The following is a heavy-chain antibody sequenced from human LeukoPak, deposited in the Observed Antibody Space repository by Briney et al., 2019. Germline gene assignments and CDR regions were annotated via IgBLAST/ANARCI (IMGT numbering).Heavy chain of an antibody. V-gene: IGHV5-51*01. Sequence: GESLKISCKGSGYSFTSYWIGWVRQMPGKGLEWMGIVYPGDSDTRYSPSFQGQVTISADKSIRTAYLQWSSLKASDTAIYYCARHHDYGDYGCFDYWGQGTLVTVSS. D-gene: IGHD4-17*01. CDR1: GYSFTSYW. CDR3: ARHHDYGDYGCFDY. J-gene: IGHJ4*02. CDR2: VYPGDSDT.